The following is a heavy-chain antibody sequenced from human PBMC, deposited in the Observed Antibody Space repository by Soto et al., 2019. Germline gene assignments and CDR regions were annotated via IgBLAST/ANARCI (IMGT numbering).Heavy chain of an antibody. CDR1: GFTFSSHG. V-gene: IGHV3-33*01. D-gene: IGHD1-1*01. CDR3: VRWSNNKVLDP. Sequence: QVQLVESGGGVVQPGRSLRLSCAGSGFTFSSHGMHWVRQAPGKGLEWVAVIWYDGSNKYYADSVEGRFTISRDNSKNTVSLQMNSLRAEDKAVYYCVRWSNNKVLDPWGQGTLVTVSS. J-gene: IGHJ5*02. CDR2: IWYDGSNK.